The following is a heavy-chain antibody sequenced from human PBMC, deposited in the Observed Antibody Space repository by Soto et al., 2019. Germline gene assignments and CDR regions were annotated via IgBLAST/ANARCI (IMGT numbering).Heavy chain of an antibody. CDR3: AVAMVREILILESSGMHV. V-gene: IGHV1-69*01. Sequence: QVHLVQSGAEVKKPGSSVKVSCKTSGGSFNNYAVSWVRQAPGQWLEWMGGIIPNFDTPNYAQKFQDRVTIIADESTSIVYMELRSLRSNDTAVYYCAVAMVREILILESSGMHVWGQGTTVIVSS. CDR2: IIPNFDTP. J-gene: IGHJ6*02. D-gene: IGHD3-10*01. CDR1: GGSFNNYA.